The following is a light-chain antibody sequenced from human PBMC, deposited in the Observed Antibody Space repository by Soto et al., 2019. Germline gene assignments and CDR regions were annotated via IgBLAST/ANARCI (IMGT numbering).Light chain of an antibody. CDR1: QSISTW. CDR3: QQYNGS. V-gene: IGKV1-5*03. Sequence: EIQMTQSPSTLSASVGERATITCRASQSISTWLAWYQQKPGKAPKLLIYKASNLESGVPSRFSGSGSGTEFTLTISSLQPDDFATYYCQQYNGSFGQGTKVDIK. J-gene: IGKJ1*01. CDR2: KAS.